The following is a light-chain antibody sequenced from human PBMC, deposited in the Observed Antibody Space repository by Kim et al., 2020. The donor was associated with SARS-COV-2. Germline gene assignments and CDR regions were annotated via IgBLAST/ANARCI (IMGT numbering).Light chain of an antibody. CDR3: QQRGNWPPT. J-gene: IGKJ1*01. Sequence: EMVLTQSPATLSLSPGERATLSCRASQSVSSYLAWYQQKPGQAPRLLIYVASNRATGIPARFSGSGSGTDFTLTISSLEPEDFAVYYCQQRGNWPPTFGQGTKVDIK. V-gene: IGKV3-11*01. CDR1: QSVSSY. CDR2: VAS.